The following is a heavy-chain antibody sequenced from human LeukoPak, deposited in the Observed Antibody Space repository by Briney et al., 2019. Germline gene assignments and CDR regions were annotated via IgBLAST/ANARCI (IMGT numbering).Heavy chain of an antibody. CDR1: GFTFSSYA. J-gene: IGHJ4*02. CDR3: AKDLAVAPYYFDY. V-gene: IGHV3-23*01. CDR2: ISGSGGST. Sequence: GSLRLSCAASGFTFSSYAMSWVREAAGKGLEWVSAISGSGGSTHYADSVKGRFTISRDNSKNTLYLQMNSLRAEDTAVYYCAKDLAVAPYYFDYWGQGTLVTVSS. D-gene: IGHD6-19*01.